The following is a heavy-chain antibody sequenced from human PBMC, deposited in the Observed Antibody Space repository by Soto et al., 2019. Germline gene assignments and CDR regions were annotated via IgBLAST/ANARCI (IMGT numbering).Heavy chain of an antibody. Sequence: PSETLSLTCAVYGGSFSGYYWSWIRQPPGKGLEWIGEINHSGSTNYNPSLKSRVTISVDTSKNQFSLKLSSVTAADTAVYYCARGYTKLRFLEWLLRYYFDYWGQGTLVTVSS. J-gene: IGHJ4*02. CDR2: INHSGST. D-gene: IGHD3-3*01. CDR3: ARGYTKLRFLEWLLRYYFDY. V-gene: IGHV4-34*01. CDR1: GGSFSGYY.